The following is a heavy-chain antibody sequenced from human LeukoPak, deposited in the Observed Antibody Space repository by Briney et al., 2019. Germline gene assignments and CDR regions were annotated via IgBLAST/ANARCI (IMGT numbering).Heavy chain of an antibody. CDR2: ISSSSSYI. CDR1: GFTFSSYS. D-gene: IGHD6-13*01. J-gene: IGHJ4*02. Sequence: KPGGSLRLSCAASGFTFSSYSMNWVRQAPGKGREWVSSISSSSSYIYYADSVKGRFTISRDNAKNSLYLQMNSLRAEDTAVYYCARAALGAAGHTVRYYCDYWGQETLVTVSS. CDR3: ARAALGAAGHTVRYYCDY. V-gene: IGHV3-21*01.